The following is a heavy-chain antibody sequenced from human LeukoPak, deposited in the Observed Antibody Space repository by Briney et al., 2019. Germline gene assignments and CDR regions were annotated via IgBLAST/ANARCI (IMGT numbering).Heavy chain of an antibody. J-gene: IGHJ3*02. Sequence: GGSLRLSCAASGFTFSSYAMHWVRQAPGKGLEWVSGISWNSGSIGYADSVKGRFTISRDNAKNSLYLQMNSLRAEDMALYYCAKANTNSGYSYGEPDAFDIWGQGTMVTVSS. D-gene: IGHD5-18*01. CDR3: AKANTNSGYSYGEPDAFDI. CDR2: ISWNSGSI. CDR1: GFTFSSYA. V-gene: IGHV3-9*03.